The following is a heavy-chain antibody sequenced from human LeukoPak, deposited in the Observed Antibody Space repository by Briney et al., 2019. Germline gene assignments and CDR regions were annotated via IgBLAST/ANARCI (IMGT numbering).Heavy chain of an antibody. CDR2: IYHSGST. CDR3: ARDRSGSQLDF. V-gene: IGHV4-39*07. D-gene: IGHD1-26*01. J-gene: IGHJ6*04. CDR1: GGSISISDYY. Sequence: SETLSLTCAVSGGSISISDYYWGWIRQPPGKGLEWIGSIYHSGSTYYNPSLKSRVTISVDTSKSQFSLKLSSVTAADTAVYYCARDRSGSQLDFWGKGTTVTVSS.